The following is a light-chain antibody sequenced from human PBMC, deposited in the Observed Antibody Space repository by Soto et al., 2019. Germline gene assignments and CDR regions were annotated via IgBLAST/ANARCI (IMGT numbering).Light chain of an antibody. CDR2: KAS. Sequence: DIQMTQSPSTLSASVGDRVTITCRASQTVDTWLAWYQQKPGKAPKILIYKASSLESGVPSRFSGSGSGTEFTLTISSLQPDDSATYYCQQYKSYAWTCGQGTKVEIK. J-gene: IGKJ1*01. CDR1: QTVDTW. CDR3: QQYKSYAWT. V-gene: IGKV1-5*03.